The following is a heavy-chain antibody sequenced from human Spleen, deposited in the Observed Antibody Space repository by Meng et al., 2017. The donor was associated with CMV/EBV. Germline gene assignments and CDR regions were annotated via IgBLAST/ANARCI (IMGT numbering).Heavy chain of an antibody. Sequence: GGSLRLSCAASGFTFSTYHMSWFRQAPGKGLERVSRIRGNDGTASYSDSVKGRFTISRDISQNTLYLQMNSLRAEDTAVYYCAKGAIVGVTAPDYWGQGTLVTVSS. CDR3: AKGAIVGVTAPDY. CDR1: GFTFSTYH. J-gene: IGHJ4*02. V-gene: IGHV3-23*01. CDR2: IRGNDGTA. D-gene: IGHD3-3*01.